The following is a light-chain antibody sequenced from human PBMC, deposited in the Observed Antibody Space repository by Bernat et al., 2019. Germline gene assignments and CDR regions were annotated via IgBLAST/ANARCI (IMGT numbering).Light chain of an antibody. V-gene: IGLV1-44*01. J-gene: IGLJ3*02. Sequence: QSVPTQPPSASGTPGQRVTISCSGSSSNIGSYTVNWYQQLPGTAPKVLIYSDDQRPSGVPDRFSGSKSGTSASLAISGLQSEDAADYYCAAWDDSLNGWVFGGGTKLTVL. CDR1: SSNIGSYT. CDR3: AAWDDSLNGWV. CDR2: SDD.